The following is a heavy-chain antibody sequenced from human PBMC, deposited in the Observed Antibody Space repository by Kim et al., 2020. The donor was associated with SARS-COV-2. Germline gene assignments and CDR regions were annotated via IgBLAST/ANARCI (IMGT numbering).Heavy chain of an antibody. V-gene: IGHV4-39*01. Sequence: SETLSLTCTVSGGSISSSSYYWGWIRQPPGKGLEWIGSIYYSGSTYYNPSLKSRVTISVDTSKNQFSLKLSSVTAADTAVYYCARPRESIAVAGTWSHNWFDPWGQGTLVTVSS. J-gene: IGHJ5*02. CDR1: GGSISSSSYY. CDR2: IYYSGST. D-gene: IGHD6-19*01. CDR3: ARPRESIAVAGTWSHNWFDP.